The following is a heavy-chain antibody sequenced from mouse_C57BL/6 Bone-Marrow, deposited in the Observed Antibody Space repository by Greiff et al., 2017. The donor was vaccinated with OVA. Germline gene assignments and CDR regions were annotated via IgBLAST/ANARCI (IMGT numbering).Heavy chain of an antibody. Sequence: LEESGAELVRPGTSVKMSCKASGYTFTNYWIGWAKQRPGHGLEWIGDIYPGGGYTNYNEKFKGKATLTADKSSSTAYMQFSSLTSEDSAIYYCARGGGSSSAWFAYWGQGTLVTVSA. J-gene: IGHJ3*01. CDR1: GYTFTNYW. CDR3: ARGGGSSSAWFAY. V-gene: IGHV1-63*01. D-gene: IGHD1-1*01. CDR2: IYPGGGYT.